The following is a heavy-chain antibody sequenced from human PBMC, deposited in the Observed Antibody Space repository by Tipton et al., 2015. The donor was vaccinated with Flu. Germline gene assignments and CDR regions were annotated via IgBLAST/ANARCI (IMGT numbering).Heavy chain of an antibody. D-gene: IGHD2/OR15-2a*01. CDR3: VNGGRRGQGWRPTLG. J-gene: IGHJ4*02. Sequence: GSLRLSCSASGFTFSSYAMHWVRQAPGKGLEYVSAISSNGGSTYYADSVKGRFTISRDNSKNTLYLQMSSLRAEDTAVYYCVNGGRRGQGWRPTLGWGQGTLVTVSS. CDR1: GFTFSSYA. CDR2: ISSNGGST. V-gene: IGHV3-64D*06.